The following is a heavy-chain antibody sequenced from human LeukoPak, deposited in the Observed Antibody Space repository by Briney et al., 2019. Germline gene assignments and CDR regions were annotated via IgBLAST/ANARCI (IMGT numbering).Heavy chain of an antibody. D-gene: IGHD3-10*01. CDR3: ARVHYISGRDFQH. V-gene: IGHV3-48*03. Sequence: GGSLRLSCAASGFTFSSYEMNWVRQAPGKGLEWISYISGSGSTIYYADSVKGRFTISRDNAKYSLYLQMNSLRAEDTAVYYCARVHYISGRDFQHWGQGTLVTVSS. J-gene: IGHJ1*01. CDR2: ISGSGSTI. CDR1: GFTFSSYE.